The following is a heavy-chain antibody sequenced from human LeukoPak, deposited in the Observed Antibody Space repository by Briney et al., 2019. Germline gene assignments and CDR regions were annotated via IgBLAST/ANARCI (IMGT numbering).Heavy chain of an antibody. V-gene: IGHV1-58*02. CDR1: GFTFTGCA. Sequence: SVKVSCKASGFTFTGCAMQWVRQARGERLEWIGWIVVGSGDTNYAQKFQKRVTITRDMSTSTAYMDLRSLGSEDTAVYYCAADSSGNDAFDIWGQGTMVTVSS. J-gene: IGHJ3*02. CDR2: IVVGSGDT. D-gene: IGHD6-25*01. CDR3: AADSSGNDAFDI.